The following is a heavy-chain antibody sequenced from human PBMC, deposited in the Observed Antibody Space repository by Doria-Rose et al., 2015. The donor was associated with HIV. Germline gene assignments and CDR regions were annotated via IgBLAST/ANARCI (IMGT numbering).Heavy chain of an antibody. J-gene: IGHJ4*02. CDR3: ARVLSGPYDY. Sequence: QVQLQESGPGLVKPSETLSLTCSVSGGSISHYYWSWIRQPPGKGLEYIGDICYTGSTNYSPSLKSRVSISIDTSKNKSSLRLSSVTAADTAVYYCARVLSGPYDYWGQGTLVTVSS. CDR2: ICYTGST. D-gene: IGHD1-26*01. CDR1: GGSISHYY. V-gene: IGHV4-59*01.